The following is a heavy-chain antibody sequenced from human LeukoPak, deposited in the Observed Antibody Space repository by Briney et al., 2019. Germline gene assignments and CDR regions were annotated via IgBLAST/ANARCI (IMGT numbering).Heavy chain of an antibody. J-gene: IGHJ1*01. V-gene: IGHV4-59*01. CDR3: ARDLHGGNSGLGY. Sequence: SETLSLTCTASGVSISSYYWSWIRQAPGKGLEWIGYIHYSGFSNYNPSLKSRVSISVDTSKNQFSLKLSFVTAADTAVYYCARDLHGGNSGLGYWGQGTLVTVSS. D-gene: IGHD4-23*01. CDR1: GVSISSYY. CDR2: IHYSGFS.